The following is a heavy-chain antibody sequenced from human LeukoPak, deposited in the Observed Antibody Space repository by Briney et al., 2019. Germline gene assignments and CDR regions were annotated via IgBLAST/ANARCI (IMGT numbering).Heavy chain of an antibody. CDR3: ARGGYCSSTSCYRY. CDR1: GYTFTSYD. J-gene: IGHJ4*02. D-gene: IGHD2-2*02. Sequence: ASVKVSCKASGYTFTSYDINWVRQATGQGREWMGWMNPNSGNTGYAQKFQGRVTITRNTSISTAYMELSSLRSEDTAVYYCARGGYCSSTSCYRYWGQGTLVTVSS. CDR2: MNPNSGNT. V-gene: IGHV1-8*03.